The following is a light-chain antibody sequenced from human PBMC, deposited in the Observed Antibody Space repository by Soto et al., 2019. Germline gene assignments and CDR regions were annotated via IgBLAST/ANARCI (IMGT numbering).Light chain of an antibody. CDR1: QSITSSF. CDR2: GAS. J-gene: IGKJ5*01. V-gene: IGKV3-20*01. CDR3: QQYGSSPRT. Sequence: EIVLAQSPGILSLSAGERASLSCGTSQSITSSFLAWYQQKPGQAPRLLIYGASSRATGIPDRFSGSGSGTDFTLTISRLEPEDFAVYYCQQYGSSPRTFGQGTRLEI.